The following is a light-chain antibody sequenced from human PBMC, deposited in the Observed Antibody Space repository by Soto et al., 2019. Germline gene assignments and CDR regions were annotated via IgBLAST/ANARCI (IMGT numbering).Light chain of an antibody. Sequence: EFVLTQSPGTLSLSPGERATLSCSASQTVRNNYLAWYQQKPGQAPRLLIYDASNRATGIPARFSGSGSGTDFTLTISSLQPEDFATYYCQQSYSTLITFGQGTRLEIK. CDR1: QTVRNNY. J-gene: IGKJ5*01. CDR2: DAS. CDR3: QQSYSTLIT. V-gene: IGKV3D-20*02.